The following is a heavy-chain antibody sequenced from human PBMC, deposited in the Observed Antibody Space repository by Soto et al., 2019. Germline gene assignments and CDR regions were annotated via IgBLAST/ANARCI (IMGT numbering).Heavy chain of an antibody. CDR3: ASDEGGSYYY. V-gene: IGHV1-18*01. Sequence: QVQLVQSGAEVKKPGASVKVSCKTSGYTFTSYGISWLRQAPGQGLEWRGWISAYNGNTNYAQKLQGRVTMTTDTYTRPAYIQQRRLRSDHTAVYSCASDEGGSYYYWGQGTHVTVSS. CDR2: ISAYNGNT. D-gene: IGHD1-26*01. CDR1: GYTFTSYG. J-gene: IGHJ4*02.